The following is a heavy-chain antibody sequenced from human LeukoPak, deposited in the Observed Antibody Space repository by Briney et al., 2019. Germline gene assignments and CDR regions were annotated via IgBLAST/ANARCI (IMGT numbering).Heavy chain of an antibody. Sequence: GGSLRLSCAASGFTFSSYDMHWVRQATEKGLEWVSAIGTAGDTYYPGSVKGRFTISRENAKNSLYLQMNSLRAGDTAVYYCARGSYYDSSGYPPDYWGQGTLVTVSS. D-gene: IGHD3-22*01. J-gene: IGHJ4*02. CDR1: GFTFSSYD. CDR3: ARGSYYDSSGYPPDY. CDR2: IGTAGDT. V-gene: IGHV3-13*01.